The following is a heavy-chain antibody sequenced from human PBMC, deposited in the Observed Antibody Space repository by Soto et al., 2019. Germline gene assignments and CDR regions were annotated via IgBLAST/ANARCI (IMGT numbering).Heavy chain of an antibody. Sequence: SETLSLTCSFSGDSVTSHYLTWIRQSPEKGLEWIGYMHYTGFSHYNPSLKSRLTISVDTAKNPFTLQLSSVTAADTAVYYCARGALDFNVLRFLGHHHAFDIWGQGTMVTVSS. D-gene: IGHD3-3*01. CDR1: GDSVTSHY. J-gene: IGHJ3*02. V-gene: IGHV4-59*02. CDR3: ARGALDFNVLRFLGHHHAFDI. CDR2: MHYTGFS.